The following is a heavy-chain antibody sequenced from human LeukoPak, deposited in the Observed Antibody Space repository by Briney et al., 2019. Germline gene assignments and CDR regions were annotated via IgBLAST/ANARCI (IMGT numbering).Heavy chain of an antibody. CDR1: GGSLRRSY. D-gene: IGHD4-11*01. V-gene: IGHV4-4*09. J-gene: IGHJ5*02. CDR3: ARGGPTGALDDNWFDP. Sequence: SETLSLTCTVSGGSLRRSYWSWIRQAPGRGLEWIGYFYLSGSNYNPSLKSRVTMSLDTSKNQFSLRLSPVTAADTAVYYCARGGPTGALDDNWFDPWGQGTLVTVSS. CDR2: FYLSGS.